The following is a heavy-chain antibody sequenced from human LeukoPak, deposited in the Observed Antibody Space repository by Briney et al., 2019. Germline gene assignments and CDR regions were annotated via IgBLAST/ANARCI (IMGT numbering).Heavy chain of an antibody. CDR2: INPNSAGT. V-gene: IGHV1-2*02. J-gene: IGHJ5*02. Sequence: ASVKVSCKASGYTFSDYYMHWVRQAPGQGPEWMGWINPNSAGTKYAQKFQGRVTMTRDTSISTAYMEVSSLTSDDTAVYYCARHSKNANNWFDPWGKRTLVTVSA. CDR1: GYTFSDYY. D-gene: IGHD4-11*01. CDR3: ARHSKNANNWFDP.